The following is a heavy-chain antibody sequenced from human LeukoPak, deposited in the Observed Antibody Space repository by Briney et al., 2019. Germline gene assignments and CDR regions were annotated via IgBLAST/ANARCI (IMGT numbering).Heavy chain of an antibody. V-gene: IGHV4-59*01. D-gene: IGHD2-15*01. CDR1: GGSISSYY. CDR2: IYYSGST. Sequence: SETLSLTCTVSGGSISSYYWSWIRQPPGKGLEWIGYIYYSGSTNYNPSLKSRVTISVDTSKNQFSLQLSSVTAADTAVYYCARDKGYCSGGSCWGAWFDPWGQGTLVTVSS. J-gene: IGHJ5*02. CDR3: ARDKGYCSGGSCWGAWFDP.